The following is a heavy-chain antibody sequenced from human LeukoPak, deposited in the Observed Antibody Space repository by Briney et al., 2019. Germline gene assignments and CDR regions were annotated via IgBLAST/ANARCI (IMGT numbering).Heavy chain of an antibody. CDR1: GGSISSYY. J-gene: IGHJ4*02. CDR3: ASPGIAAAGTIDY. CDR2: IYYSGST. D-gene: IGHD6-13*01. V-gene: IGHV4-59*08. Sequence: SETLSLTCTVSGGSISSYYWSWIRQPPGKGLEWIGYIYYSGSTNYNPSLKSRVTILVDTSKNQFSLKLSSVTAADTAVYYCASPGIAAAGTIDYWGQGTLVTVSS.